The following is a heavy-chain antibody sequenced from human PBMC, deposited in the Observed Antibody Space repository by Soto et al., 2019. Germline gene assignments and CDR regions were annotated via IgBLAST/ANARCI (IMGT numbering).Heavy chain of an antibody. CDR3: AREVYDCCFDY. Sequence: GASVKVSCKASGYTFTGYYMHWVRQAPGQGLEWMGWINPNSGGTNYAQKFQGWVTMTRDTSINTAYMELSRLRSDDTAVYYCAREVYDCCFDYWGQGTLVTVSS. CDR1: GYTFTGYY. J-gene: IGHJ4*02. CDR2: INPNSGGT. V-gene: IGHV1-2*04. D-gene: IGHD3-3*01.